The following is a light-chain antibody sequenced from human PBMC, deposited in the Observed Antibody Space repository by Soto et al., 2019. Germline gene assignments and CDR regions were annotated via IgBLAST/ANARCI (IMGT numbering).Light chain of an antibody. V-gene: IGKV3-20*01. CDR1: QSVSSSY. J-gene: IGKJ2*01. CDR2: GAS. CDR3: QQYGSSPTQYT. Sequence: EIVLTQSPGTLSLSPGERATLSCRASQSVSSSYLAWYQQKPGQAPRLLIYGASSRATGILDRFSGSGSGTDFTLTISRLEPEDFAVYYCQQYGSSPTQYTFGQGTKVDIK.